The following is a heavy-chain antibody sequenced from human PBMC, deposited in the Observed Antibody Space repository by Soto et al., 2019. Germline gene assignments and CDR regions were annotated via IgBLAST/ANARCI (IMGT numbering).Heavy chain of an antibody. Sequence: TSETLSLTCTVSGGSISSYYWSWIRQPPGKGLEWIGYIYYSGSTNYNPSLKSRVTISVDTSKNQFSLKLSSVTAADTAVYYCAREDRALKKAGYYYYMDVWGKGTTVTVSS. J-gene: IGHJ6*03. CDR1: GGSISSYY. CDR3: AREDRALKKAGYYYYMDV. CDR2: IYYSGST. V-gene: IGHV4-59*01.